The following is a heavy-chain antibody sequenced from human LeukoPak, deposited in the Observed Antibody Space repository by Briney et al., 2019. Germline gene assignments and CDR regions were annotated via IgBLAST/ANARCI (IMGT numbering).Heavy chain of an antibody. Sequence: PGGSLRLSCAASGFTFSSYWMHWVRQAPGKGLVWVSRIKSDGSTTTYADSGKGRFTISRDNAKNTLYLQMNSRRAEDTAVYYCARVVDTHFDYWGQGTRVSVSS. J-gene: IGHJ4*02. CDR1: GFTFSSYW. CDR3: ARVVDTHFDY. CDR2: IKSDGSTT. D-gene: IGHD5-18*01. V-gene: IGHV3-74*01.